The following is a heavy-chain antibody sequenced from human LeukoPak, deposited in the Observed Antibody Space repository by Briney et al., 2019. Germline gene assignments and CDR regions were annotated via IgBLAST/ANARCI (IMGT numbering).Heavy chain of an antibody. D-gene: IGHD3-16*01. CDR1: GFTFSSYA. CDR3: ARDPRFRLGFDY. Sequence: SGRSLRLSCAASGFTFSSYAIHWVRQAPGKGLELVAVISYDGSNKYYADSVKGRFTISRDNSKNTLYVQMNSLRAEDTAVYYCARDPRFRLGFDYWGQGTLVTVSS. J-gene: IGHJ4*02. CDR2: ISYDGSNK. V-gene: IGHV3-30*01.